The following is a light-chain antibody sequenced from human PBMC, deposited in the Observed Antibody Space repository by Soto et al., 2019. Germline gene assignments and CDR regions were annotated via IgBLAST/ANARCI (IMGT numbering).Light chain of an antibody. Sequence: EIVMTQSPATLSVSPGESATLSCRASQSVSSNLAWYQQKPGQAPRLLIYDASTRATGIPARFSGSGSGTEFPLTISSLQSEDFAVYYCQQYNNWPPYTFGQGTKLEIK. J-gene: IGKJ2*01. CDR1: QSVSSN. CDR3: QQYNNWPPYT. CDR2: DAS. V-gene: IGKV3-15*01.